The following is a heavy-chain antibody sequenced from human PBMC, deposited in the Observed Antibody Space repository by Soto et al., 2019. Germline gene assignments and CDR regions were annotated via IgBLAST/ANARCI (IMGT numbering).Heavy chain of an antibody. CDR1: GNTVPSYA. CDR3: ARVQNKDYYGSGLDY. J-gene: IGHJ4*02. CDR2: INANSGST. D-gene: IGHD3-10*01. V-gene: IGHV1-2*04. Sequence: GTSVKVSCKASGNTVPSYAIHWVRQAPGQGLEWMGWINANSGSTNYAEQFQGWVTMTRDTSISTAYMELSRLRSDDTAVYYCARVQNKDYYGSGLDYWGQGTLVTVSS.